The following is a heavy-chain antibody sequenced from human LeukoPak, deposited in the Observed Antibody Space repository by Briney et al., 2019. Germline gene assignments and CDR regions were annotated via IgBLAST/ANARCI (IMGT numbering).Heavy chain of an antibody. CDR3: ARGPDYTYYYGSGSYYFDY. D-gene: IGHD3-10*01. CDR2: ISSSSSYI. J-gene: IGHJ4*02. Sequence: PGGSLRLSCVASGFTFSSYSMDWVRQAPGKGLEWVSSISSSSSYIYYADSVKGRFTISRDNAKNSLYLQMNSLRAEDTAVYYCARGPDYTYYYGSGSYYFDYWGQGTLVTVSS. V-gene: IGHV3-21*01. CDR1: GFTFSSYS.